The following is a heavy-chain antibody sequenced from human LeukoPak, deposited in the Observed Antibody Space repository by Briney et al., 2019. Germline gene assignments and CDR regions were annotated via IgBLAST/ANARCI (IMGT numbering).Heavy chain of an antibody. D-gene: IGHD1-1*01. Sequence: GGSLRLSCAASGFTFSSYEMNWVSQAPGKGLEWVSYISSSGSTIYYADSVKGRFTISRDNAKNSLYLQMNSLRAEDTAVYYCARDLGTPSDYWGQGTLVTVSS. CDR2: ISSSGSTI. CDR1: GFTFSSYE. CDR3: ARDLGTPSDY. J-gene: IGHJ4*02. V-gene: IGHV3-48*03.